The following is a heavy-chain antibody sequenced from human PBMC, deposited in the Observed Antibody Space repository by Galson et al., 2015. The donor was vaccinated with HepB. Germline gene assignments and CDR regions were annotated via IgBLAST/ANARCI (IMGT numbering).Heavy chain of an antibody. Sequence: SLRLSCAASGFTFRNYAMAWVRQAPGNGLEWVSTISTSGNTHYRDSVWGRLTISRDNSKNTLYLQMNSLRPEDTAVYYCARDVGGDAFFDYWGQGTLVTVSS. V-gene: IGHV3-23*01. J-gene: IGHJ4*02. D-gene: IGHD2-21*02. CDR3: ARDVGGDAFFDY. CDR2: ISTSGNT. CDR1: GFTFRNYA.